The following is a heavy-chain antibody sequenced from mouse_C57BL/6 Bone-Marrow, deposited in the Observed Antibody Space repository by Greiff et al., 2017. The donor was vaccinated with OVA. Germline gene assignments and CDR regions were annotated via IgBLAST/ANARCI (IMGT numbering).Heavy chain of an antibody. CDR3: ARGGGATTVGFDY. V-gene: IGHV5-6*02. CDR1: GFTFSSYG. J-gene: IGHJ2*01. Sequence: EVKVVESGGDLVKPGGSLKLSCAASGFTFSSYGMSWVRQTPDKRLEWVATISSGGSYTYYPDSVKGRFTISRDNAKNTLYLQMSSLKSEDTAMYYCARGGGATTVGFDYWGQGTTLTVSS. CDR2: ISSGGSYT. D-gene: IGHD1-1*01.